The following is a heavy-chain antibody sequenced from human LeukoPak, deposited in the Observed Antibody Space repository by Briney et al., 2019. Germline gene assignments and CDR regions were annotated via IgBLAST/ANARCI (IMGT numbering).Heavy chain of an antibody. J-gene: IGHJ4*02. D-gene: IGHD1-26*01. V-gene: IGHV3-7*03. CDR2: ISHDGSEK. Sequence: GGSLRLSCSASGFTLSNFWMAWVRQAPGKGLEWVTNISHDGSEKYCVDSVKGRFTISRDNAKNSLYLQMNSLRAEDTAVYYCAREGPMTRSGSYDYWGRGTQVTVSS. CDR1: GFTLSNFW. CDR3: AREGPMTRSGSYDY.